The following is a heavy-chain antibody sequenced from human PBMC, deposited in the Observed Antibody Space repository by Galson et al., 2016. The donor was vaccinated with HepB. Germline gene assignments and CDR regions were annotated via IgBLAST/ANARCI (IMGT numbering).Heavy chain of an antibody. D-gene: IGHD6-13*01. Sequence: QSGAEVKKPGESLRISCKGSGYSFTTYWINWVRQIPGKGLEWMGRIDPTDSYPNYSPSFQGHVTISADKSISTAYLQWSSLTASDTAMYYCVRGQQLVGQRFYYFMDVWGKGTTVTVSS. V-gene: IGHV5-10-1*01. CDR2: IDPTDSYP. CDR1: GYSFTTYW. J-gene: IGHJ6*03. CDR3: VRGQQLVGQRFYYFMDV.